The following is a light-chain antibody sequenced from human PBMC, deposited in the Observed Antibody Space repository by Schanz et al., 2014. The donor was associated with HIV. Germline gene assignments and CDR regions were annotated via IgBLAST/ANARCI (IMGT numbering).Light chain of an antibody. CDR1: SSDVGGYNY. CDR2: DVS. J-gene: IGLJ3*02. Sequence: QSALTQPASVSGSPGQSITISCTGTSSDVGGYNYVSWYQQHPGKAPKLMIYDVSKRPSGVSNRFSGSKSGNTASLTISGLQAEDEADYYCCSYAGNYIWVFGGGTKLTVL. V-gene: IGLV2-14*01. CDR3: CSYAGNYIWV.